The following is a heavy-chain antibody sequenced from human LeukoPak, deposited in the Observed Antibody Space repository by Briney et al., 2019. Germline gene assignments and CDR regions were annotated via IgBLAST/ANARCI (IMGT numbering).Heavy chain of an antibody. Sequence: ASVKVSCKASGYTFTYYYIHWVRQAPGQGLEWMGWINPNSGGTNYAQKFQGRVTMTRDTSISTAYMELSRLRSDDTAVYYCARGRDGNRGSYYFDYWGQGTLVTVSS. J-gene: IGHJ4*02. D-gene: IGHD7-27*01. V-gene: IGHV1-2*02. CDR3: ARGRDGNRGSYYFDY. CDR1: GYTFTYYY. CDR2: INPNSGGT.